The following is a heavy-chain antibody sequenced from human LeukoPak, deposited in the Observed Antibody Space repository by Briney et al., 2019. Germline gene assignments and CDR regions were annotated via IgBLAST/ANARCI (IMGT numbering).Heavy chain of an antibody. CDR1: GFTFSSYG. D-gene: IGHD3-3*01. J-gene: IGHJ4*02. V-gene: IGHV3-30*02. CDR3: AKEYYDFWSGYPHDY. CDR2: IRFDGTNK. Sequence: GGSLRLSCAASGFTFSSYGMHWVRQAPGKGLEWEAFIRFDGTNKSYADSVKGRFTISRDNSKNTLYLQMNSLRAEDTAVYYCAKEYYDFWSGYPHDYWGQGTLVTVSS.